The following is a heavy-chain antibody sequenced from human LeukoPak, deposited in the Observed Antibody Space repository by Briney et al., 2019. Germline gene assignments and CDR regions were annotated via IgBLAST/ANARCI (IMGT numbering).Heavy chain of an antibody. D-gene: IGHD5-18*01. Sequence: SETLSLTCAVYGGSFSGYYWSWIRQPPGKGLEWIGEINHSGSTNYNPSLKSRVTISVDTSKNQFSLKLSSVTAADTAVYYCARQIQLWLRPGGYFDLWGRGTLVTVSS. V-gene: IGHV4-34*01. J-gene: IGHJ2*01. CDR1: GGSFSGYY. CDR3: ARQIQLWLRPGGYFDL. CDR2: INHSGST.